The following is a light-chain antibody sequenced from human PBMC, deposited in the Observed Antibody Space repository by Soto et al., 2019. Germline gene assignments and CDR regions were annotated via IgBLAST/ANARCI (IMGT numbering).Light chain of an antibody. J-gene: IGKJ1*01. CDR1: QSVSTR. CDR2: AAS. CDR3: QQANSFPPWT. V-gene: IGKV1-12*01. Sequence: ITQSPSSLSASVGDRDTINCRASQSVSTRLAWYQQKPGKVPKLLIYAASSLQSGVPSRFSGSGSGTDFTLTISSLQPEDFATYYCQQANSFPPWTFGQGTKVDIK.